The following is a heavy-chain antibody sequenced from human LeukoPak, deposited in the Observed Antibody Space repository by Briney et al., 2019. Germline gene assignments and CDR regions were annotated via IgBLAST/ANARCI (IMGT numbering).Heavy chain of an antibody. Sequence: SETLSLTCTVSGGSISSSSYYWGWIRQPPGEGLEWIGSIYYSGSTYYNPSLKSRVTISVDTSKNQFSLKLSSVTAADTAVYYCARGFCSGGSCYGYWGQGTLVTVSS. CDR2: IYYSGST. V-gene: IGHV4-39*07. CDR1: GGSISSSSYY. J-gene: IGHJ4*02. CDR3: ARGFCSGGSCYGY. D-gene: IGHD2-15*01.